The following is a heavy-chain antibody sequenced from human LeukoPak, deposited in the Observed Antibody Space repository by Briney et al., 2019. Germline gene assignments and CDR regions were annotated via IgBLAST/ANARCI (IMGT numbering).Heavy chain of an antibody. Sequence: ASVKVSCKASVYTFTGYYMHWVRQAPGQGLGRRGWSNPNSGGTNYAQKFQGRVTMTRDTSISTAYMELSRLRSDDTAVYYCAREILYGLVLGNFDYWGQGTLVTVSS. J-gene: IGHJ4*02. V-gene: IGHV1-2*02. CDR3: AREILYGLVLGNFDY. CDR2: SNPNSGGT. CDR1: VYTFTGYY. D-gene: IGHD6-19*01.